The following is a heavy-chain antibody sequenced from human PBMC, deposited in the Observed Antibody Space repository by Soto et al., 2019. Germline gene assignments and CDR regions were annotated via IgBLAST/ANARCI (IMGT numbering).Heavy chain of an antibody. CDR2: INPSGGST. D-gene: IGHD3-22*01. V-gene: IGHV1-46*03. Sequence: GASVKVSCKASGYTFTSYYMHWVRQAPGQGLEWMGIINPSGGSTSYAQKFQGRVTMTRDTSTSTVYMELSSLRSEDTAVYYCARANTMIVISGWFDPWGQGTLVTVSS. J-gene: IGHJ5*02. CDR3: ARANTMIVISGWFDP. CDR1: GYTFTSYY.